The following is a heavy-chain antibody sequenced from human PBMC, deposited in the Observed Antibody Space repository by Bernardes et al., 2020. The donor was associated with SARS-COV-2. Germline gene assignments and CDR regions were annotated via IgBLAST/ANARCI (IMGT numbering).Heavy chain of an antibody. J-gene: IGHJ6*02. V-gene: IGHV3-48*01. CDR3: ARLPYSDYYGMDV. CDR2: ISSSSSTI. Sequence: GGSLRLSCAASGFTFSSYSMNWVRQAPGKGLEWVSYISSSSSTIYYADSVKGRFTISRDNAKNSLYLQMNSLRAEDTAVYYCARLPYSDYYGMDVWGQGTTVTVSS. D-gene: IGHD2-21*01. CDR1: GFTFSSYS.